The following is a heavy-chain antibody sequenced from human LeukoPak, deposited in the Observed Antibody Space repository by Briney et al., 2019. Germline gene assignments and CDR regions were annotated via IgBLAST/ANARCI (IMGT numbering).Heavy chain of an antibody. CDR2: INPNSGGT. CDR1: GYTFTGYY. Sequence: ASVKVSCKASGYTFTGYYMHWVRQAPGQGLEWMGWINPNSGGTNYAQKFQGRVAMTRDTSISTAYMELSRLRSDDTAVYYCARVALLHLGWFDPWGQGTLVTVSS. CDR3: ARVALLHLGWFDP. V-gene: IGHV1-2*02. J-gene: IGHJ5*02. D-gene: IGHD1-26*01.